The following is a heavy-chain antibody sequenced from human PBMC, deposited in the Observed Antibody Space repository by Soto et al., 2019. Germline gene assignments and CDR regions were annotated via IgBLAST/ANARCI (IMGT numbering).Heavy chain of an antibody. CDR1: GCSVSSGCYS. CDR2: IYHSGST. J-gene: IGHJ5*02. Sequence: PSETLSLTCSVSGCSVSSGCYSWIWIRQPPGNCLEWIGYIYHSGSTYYNPSLKSRVTISVDRSKNQFSLKLSSVTAADTAVYYCAREGYCSGGSCYARRYAGGAFDPGGQGTLVTVSS. V-gene: IGHV4-30-2*01. CDR3: AREGYCSGGSCYARRYAGGAFDP. D-gene: IGHD2-15*01.